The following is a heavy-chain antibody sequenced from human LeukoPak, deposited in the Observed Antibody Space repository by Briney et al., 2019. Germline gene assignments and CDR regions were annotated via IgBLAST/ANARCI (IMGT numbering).Heavy chain of an antibody. CDR2: IYYSGST. D-gene: IGHD4-23*01. CDR3: ARSGGNSARTFDY. J-gene: IGHJ4*02. V-gene: IGHV4-59*13. CDR1: GGSISSYY. Sequence: SPSETLSLTCTVSGGSISSYYWSWIRQPPGKGLEWIGYIYYSGSTNYNPSLKSRVTISVDTSKNQFSLKLSSVTAADTAVYYCARSGGNSARTFDYWGQGTLVTVSS.